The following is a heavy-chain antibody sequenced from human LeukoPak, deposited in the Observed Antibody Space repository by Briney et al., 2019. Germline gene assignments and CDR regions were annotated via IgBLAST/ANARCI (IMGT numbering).Heavy chain of an antibody. D-gene: IGHD1-26*01. CDR1: GGTFSSYA. CDR3: ARGIVGATTSHAFDI. CDR2: IIPILGIA. Sequence: SVKVSCKASGGTFSSYAISWVRQAPGQGLEWMGRIIPILGIANYAQKFQGRVTITADKSTSTAYMELSSLRSEGTAVYYCARGIVGATTSHAFDIWGQGTMVTVSS. V-gene: IGHV1-69*04. J-gene: IGHJ3*02.